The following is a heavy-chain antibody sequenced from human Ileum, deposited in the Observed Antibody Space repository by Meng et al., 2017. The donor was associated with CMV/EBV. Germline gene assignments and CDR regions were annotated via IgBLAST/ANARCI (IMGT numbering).Heavy chain of an antibody. J-gene: IGHJ4*02. CDR1: GFTFTNYA. CDR2: ISFNGRNK. V-gene: IGHV3-30*03. D-gene: IGHD3-9*01. CDR3: ARQQGYFDSTMAYFDS. Sequence: GFTFTNYAMDWVRKAPGKGLECVAIISFNGRNKYYADSVKGRFTVSRDDSKNTIYLEMSSLRPEDTAVYYCARQQGYFDSTMAYFDSWGQGTLVTVSS.